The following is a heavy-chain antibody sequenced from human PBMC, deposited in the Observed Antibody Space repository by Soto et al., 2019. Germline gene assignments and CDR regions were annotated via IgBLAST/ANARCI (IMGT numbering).Heavy chain of an antibody. CDR3: SRDWELLPQPADAFDI. CDR1: GYTFTSYG. J-gene: IGHJ3*02. Sequence: QVQLVQSGAEVKKPGASVKVSCKASGYTFTSYGIRWVRQAPGQRLEWMGWISAYNGNTNYAQKLQGRVTMTTDTSTSTAYMELRSLRSDDTAVYYCSRDWELLPQPADAFDIWGQGTMVTVSS. D-gene: IGHD1-26*01. CDR2: ISAYNGNT. V-gene: IGHV1-18*01.